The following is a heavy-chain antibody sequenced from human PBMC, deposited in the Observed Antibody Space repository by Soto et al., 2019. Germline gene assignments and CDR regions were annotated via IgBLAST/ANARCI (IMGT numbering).Heavy chain of an antibody. CDR3: AKDARRTDGWCYFDY. V-gene: IGHV3-23*01. Sequence: PGGSLRLSCSASGFKFSYYAMGWVRQAPGKGLEWVSVLSDRGDTTYYADSVKGRFTISRDNSNNALFLQMSSLRDEDTAIYYCAKDARRTDGWCYFDYWGQGALVTVSA. J-gene: IGHJ4*02. D-gene: IGHD6-19*01. CDR1: GFKFSYYA. CDR2: LSDRGDTT.